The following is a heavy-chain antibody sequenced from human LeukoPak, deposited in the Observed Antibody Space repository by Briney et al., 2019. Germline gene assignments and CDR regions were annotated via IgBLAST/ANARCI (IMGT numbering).Heavy chain of an antibody. CDR2: LSSDGSKK. V-gene: IGHV3-30*04. J-gene: IGHJ3*02. D-gene: IGHD3-16*01. CDR1: GLTFSNYA. Sequence: GRSFRLSCAASGLTFSNYAMDWVRQAPGKGLEWVAVLSSDGSKKYYTDSVKGRFTISRDKSNNTLYLQMNSLRPEDTAVYYCVRDGGRGAFDIWGQGTRVTVSS. CDR3: VRDGGRGAFDI.